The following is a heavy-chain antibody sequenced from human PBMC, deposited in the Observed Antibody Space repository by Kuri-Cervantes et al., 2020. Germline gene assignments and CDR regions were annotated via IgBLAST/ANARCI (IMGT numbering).Heavy chain of an antibody. D-gene: IGHD1-26*01. V-gene: IGHV3-30*18. CDR2: ISYDGSNK. CDR3: AKVTNELPFDY. CDR1: GFTFSSYG. J-gene: IGHJ4*02. Sequence: GGSLRLSCAASGFTFSSYGMHWVRQAPGKGLEWVAVISYDGSNKCYADSVKGRFTISRDNSKNTLYLQMNSLRAEDTAVYYCAKVTNELPFDYWGQGTLVTVSS.